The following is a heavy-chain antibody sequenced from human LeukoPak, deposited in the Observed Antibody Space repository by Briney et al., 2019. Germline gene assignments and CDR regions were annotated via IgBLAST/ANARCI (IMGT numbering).Heavy chain of an antibody. CDR2: IRSKANSYAT. J-gene: IGHJ6*03. D-gene: IGHD3-3*01. CDR1: GFTFSGSA. Sequence: GGSLRLSCAASGFTFSGSAMRWVRQAPGKGLEWVGRIRSKANSYATAYAASVKGRFTISRDDSKNTAYLQMNSLKTEDTAVYYCTSSFTIRSYYYYYLDVWGKGTTVTVSS. V-gene: IGHV3-73*01. CDR3: TSSFTIRSYYYYYLDV.